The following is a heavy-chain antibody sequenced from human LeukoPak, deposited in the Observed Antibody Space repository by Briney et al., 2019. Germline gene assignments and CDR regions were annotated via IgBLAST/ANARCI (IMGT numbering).Heavy chain of an antibody. CDR1: GGTVTSYT. V-gene: IGHV1-69*02. CDR3: ASSLRLLEWSLCVY. J-gene: IGHJ4*02. D-gene: IGHD3-3*01. Sequence: SVKLSCKASGGTVTSYTISWLPQAPGQGLEWMGRIIPILGITNYAQKFQGRVTIAADKSTITAYMELSSLRFEDTAVYYCASSLRLLEWSLCVYWGQGPLVSVSS. CDR2: IIPILGIT.